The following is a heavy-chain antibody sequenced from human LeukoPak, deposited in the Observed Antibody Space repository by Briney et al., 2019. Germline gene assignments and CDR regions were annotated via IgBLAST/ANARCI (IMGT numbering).Heavy chain of an antibody. V-gene: IGHV3-9*01. CDR2: ISWNSGSI. D-gene: IGHD3-22*01. Sequence: PGGSLRLSCAASGFTFDDYAMPWVRQAPVKGLEWVSGISWNSGSIGYADSVKGRFTISRDNAKNSLYLQMNSLRAEDTALYYCAKDIGPYYDSSGHYFGHYFDYWGQGTLVTVSS. CDR3: AKDIGPYYDSSGHYFGHYFDY. CDR1: GFTFDDYA. J-gene: IGHJ4*02.